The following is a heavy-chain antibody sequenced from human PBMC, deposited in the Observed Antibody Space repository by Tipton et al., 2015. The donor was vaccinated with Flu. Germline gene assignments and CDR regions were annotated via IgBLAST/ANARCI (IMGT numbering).Heavy chain of an antibody. CDR1: GFTFSDYY. D-gene: IGHD2-2*01. CDR3: ARDWVPYCSSTSCIGGYYYGMDV. Sequence: SLRLSCAASGFTFSDYYMSWIRQAPGKGLEWVSYISSSGSTIYYADSVKGRLTISRDNAKNSLYLQLNSLRAEDTAVYYCARDWVPYCSSTSCIGGYYYGMDVGGQGTTVTVSS. J-gene: IGHJ6*02. V-gene: IGHV3-11*01. CDR2: ISSSGSTI.